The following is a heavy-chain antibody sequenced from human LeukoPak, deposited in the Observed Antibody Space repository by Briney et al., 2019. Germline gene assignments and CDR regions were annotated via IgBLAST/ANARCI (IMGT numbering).Heavy chain of an antibody. CDR3: ARAKTVNGDLDY. Sequence: ASVKVSCKASGYAFSNHYIHWVRQAPGQGLEWMGIITPGGEVTKYAQKFQGRVSMTTDTSTRTVYLSLSSLRSEDTAVYHCARAKTVNGDLDYWGQGTLVTVSS. CDR2: ITPGGEVT. V-gene: IGHV1-46*01. CDR1: GYAFSNHY. D-gene: IGHD7-27*01. J-gene: IGHJ4*02.